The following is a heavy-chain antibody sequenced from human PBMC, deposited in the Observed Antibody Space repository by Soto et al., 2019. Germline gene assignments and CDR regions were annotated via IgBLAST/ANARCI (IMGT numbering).Heavy chain of an antibody. J-gene: IGHJ4*02. Sequence: QLQLQESGPGLVKPSETLSLTCTVSGDSISRGSYHWAWIRQPPGKGLEWIASIYYSGTTYYNPSLKRRVTISVDTSRNQVSVKVGSVTAADTAAYFCVRHVGDRLWYFDYWGQGTLVTVSS. V-gene: IGHV4-39*01. D-gene: IGHD2-21*01. CDR2: IYYSGTT. CDR3: VRHVGDRLWYFDY. CDR1: GDSISRGSYH.